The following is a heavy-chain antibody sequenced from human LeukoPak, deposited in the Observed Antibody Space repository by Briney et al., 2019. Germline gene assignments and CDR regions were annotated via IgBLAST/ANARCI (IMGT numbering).Heavy chain of an antibody. J-gene: IGHJ4*02. D-gene: IGHD2-2*02. CDR3: ARVQPGYTFDY. CDR2: ISSNGGST. V-gene: IGHV3-64*01. CDR1: GFTFSSYA. Sequence: PGGSLRLSCAASGFTFSSYAMHWVRQAPGKGLEYVSAISSNGGSTYYANSVKGRFTIPRDNSKNTLYLQMGSLRAEDMAVYYCARVQPGYTFDYWGQGTLVTVSS.